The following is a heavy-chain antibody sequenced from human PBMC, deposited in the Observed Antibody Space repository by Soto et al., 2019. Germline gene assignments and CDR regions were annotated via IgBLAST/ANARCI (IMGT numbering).Heavy chain of an antibody. V-gene: IGHV2-26*01. CDR3: ARSLYVDYVHWYFDL. J-gene: IGHJ2*01. CDR1: GFSLRNTRMG. D-gene: IGHD4-17*01. Sequence: QVTLKESGPVLVKPTETLTLTCTVSGFSLRNTRMGLSWIRNSPGKALEWLAHIFSNDAKSYSPSLKSRLAISRDTSKSQVVLTMTNVAPVDTATYYCARSLYVDYVHWYFDLWGRGTLVTVSS. CDR2: IFSNDAK.